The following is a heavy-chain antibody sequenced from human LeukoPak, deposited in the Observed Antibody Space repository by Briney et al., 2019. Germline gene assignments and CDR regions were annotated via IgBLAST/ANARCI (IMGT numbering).Heavy chain of an antibody. CDR2: ISGSGGST. Sequence: PGGSLRLSCAASGFTFSSYAMSWVRQAPGKGLEWVSAISGSGGSTYYADSVKGRFTISRDNSKNTLYLQMNSLGAEDTAVYYCAKRIEMATIAYGMDVWGQGTTVTVSS. CDR3: AKRIEMATIAYGMDV. CDR1: GFTFSSYA. J-gene: IGHJ6*02. D-gene: IGHD5-24*01. V-gene: IGHV3-23*01.